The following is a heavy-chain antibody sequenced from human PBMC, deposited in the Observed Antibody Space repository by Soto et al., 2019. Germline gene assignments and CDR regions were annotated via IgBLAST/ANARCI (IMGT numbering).Heavy chain of an antibody. CDR2: ISGSGGST. D-gene: IGHD2-2*01. Sequence: GGSLRLSCAASGFTFSSYAMSWVRQAPGKGLEWVSAISGSGGSTYYADSVKGRFTISRDNSKNTPYLQMNSLRAEDTAVYYCAIAVGYCSSTSCRDYYFYYGMDVWGQGTTVTVSS. CDR1: GFTFSSYA. J-gene: IGHJ6*02. CDR3: AIAVGYCSSTSCRDYYFYYGMDV. V-gene: IGHV3-23*01.